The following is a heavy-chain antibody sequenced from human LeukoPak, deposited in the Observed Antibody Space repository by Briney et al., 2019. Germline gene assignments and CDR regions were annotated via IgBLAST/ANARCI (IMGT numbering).Heavy chain of an antibody. CDR1: GGSISSGSYY. CDR3: ARAVVVTATSVRSDYFDY. CDR2: IYTSGGT. D-gene: IGHD2-21*02. J-gene: IGHJ4*02. Sequence: SETLSLTCTVSGGSISSGSYYWSWIRQPAGKGLEWIGRIYTSGGTNYNPSLKSRVTISVDTSKNQFSLKLSSVTAADTAVYYCARAVVVTATSVRSDYFDYWGQGTLVTVSS. V-gene: IGHV4-61*02.